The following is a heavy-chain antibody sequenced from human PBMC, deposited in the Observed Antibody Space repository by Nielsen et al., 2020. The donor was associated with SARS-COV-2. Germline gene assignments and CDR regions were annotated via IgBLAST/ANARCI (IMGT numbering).Heavy chain of an antibody. Sequence: GESLKISCAASGFTFSSYGMHWVRQAPGKGLEWVAVISYDGSNKYYADSVKGRFTISRDNSKNTLYLQMNSLRAEDTAVYYCAREPPGRSSWYYFDYWGQGTLVTVSS. V-gene: IGHV3-30*03. J-gene: IGHJ4*02. D-gene: IGHD6-13*01. CDR1: GFTFSSYG. CDR3: AREPPGRSSWYYFDY. CDR2: ISYDGSNK.